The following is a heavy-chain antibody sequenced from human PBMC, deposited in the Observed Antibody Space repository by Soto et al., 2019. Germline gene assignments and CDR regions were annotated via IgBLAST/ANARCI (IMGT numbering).Heavy chain of an antibody. CDR1: GGTFSSSA. CDR2: IIPIFGTV. Sequence: QVQLVQSGAEVKKPRSSVKVSCKASGGTFSSSAITWVRQAPGQGLEWMGMIIPIFGTVNYAQKFQGRVTTAADESTSTAYLELSSPTSDATAVYYCARGPTQQLWSARYYYGMDVWGLGTAVTVSS. D-gene: IGHD5-18*01. J-gene: IGHJ6*02. V-gene: IGHV1-69*18. CDR3: ARGPTQQLWSARYYYGMDV.